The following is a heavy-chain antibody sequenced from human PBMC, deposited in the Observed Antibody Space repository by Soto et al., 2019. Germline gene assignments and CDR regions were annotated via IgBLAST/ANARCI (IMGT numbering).Heavy chain of an antibody. CDR1: GFTFSSYA. D-gene: IGHD3-10*01. V-gene: IGHV3-23*01. CDR2: ISGSGGST. J-gene: IGHJ4*02. CDR3: AKEKYYYGSGGNG. Sequence: EVQLLESGGGLVQPGGSLRLSCAASGFTFSSYAMSWVRQAPGKGLEWVSAISGSGGSTYYADSVKGRFTISRDNSKNTLYLLRNSLRAEDTAVYYWAKEKYYYGSGGNGWGQGTLVTVSS.